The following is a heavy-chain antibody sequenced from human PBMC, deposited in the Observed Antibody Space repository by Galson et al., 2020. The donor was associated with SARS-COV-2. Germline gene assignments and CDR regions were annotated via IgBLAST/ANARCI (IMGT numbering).Heavy chain of an antibody. D-gene: IGHD2-2*01. Sequence: GGSLRLSCSASGFTFSSSAMHWVRQAPGKGLEYASAISSNGGSTYYADSVKGRFTISRDNSKNTLYLQMSSLRAEDTAVYYCVKGGYCSSTSCYRVLYYYGMDVWGQGATVTVSS. CDR1: GFTFSSSA. CDR2: ISSNGGST. V-gene: IGHV3-64D*06. CDR3: VKGGYCSSTSCYRVLYYYGMDV. J-gene: IGHJ6*02.